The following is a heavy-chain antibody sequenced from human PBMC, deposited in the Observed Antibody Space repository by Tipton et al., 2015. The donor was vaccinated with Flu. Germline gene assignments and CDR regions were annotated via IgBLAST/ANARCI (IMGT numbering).Heavy chain of an antibody. CDR2: IKQDGSER. CDR1: GFTFSDYW. D-gene: IGHD3-10*01. Sequence: SLRLSCAASGFTFSDYWMAWVRQAPGKGLEWVANIKQDGSERYYADSVKGRFTISRDNAKNSLFLQMNSLRAEDTAVYYCVRKGFGDYWGQGILVTVSS. J-gene: IGHJ4*02. V-gene: IGHV3-7*01. CDR3: VRKGFGDY.